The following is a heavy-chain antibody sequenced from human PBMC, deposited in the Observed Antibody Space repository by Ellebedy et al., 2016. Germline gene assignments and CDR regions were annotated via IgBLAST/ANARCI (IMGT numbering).Heavy chain of an antibody. Sequence: SETLSLTCTVSGGSISSSSYYWGWIRQPPGKGLEWIGSIYYSGSSYYNPSLTSRVTISVDTSKNQFSLKLSSVTVADTAVYYCARLARRGNYYYYGMDVWGQGTTVTVSS. V-gene: IGHV4-39*01. J-gene: IGHJ6*02. CDR3: ARLARRGNYYYYGMDV. CDR1: GGSISSSSYY. D-gene: IGHD3-10*01. CDR2: IYYSGSS.